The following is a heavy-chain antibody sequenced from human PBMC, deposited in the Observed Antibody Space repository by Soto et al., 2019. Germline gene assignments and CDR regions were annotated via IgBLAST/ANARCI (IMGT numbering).Heavy chain of an antibody. J-gene: IGHJ6*02. CDR2: ISYDGVNK. V-gene: IGHV3-30*19. CDR1: GFAFRTYG. D-gene: IGHD3-3*01. Sequence: QVHLVESGGGVVQPGRSLRLSCAATGFAFRTYGMHWVRRAPGKGLEWLAVISYDGVNKNHAASVQGRFTISRDNSKSTLSLQMDSLRVEDTAVYYCAREGGFNIQDGYYYYGLDVWGQGTPVTVSS. CDR3: AREGGFNIQDGYYYYGLDV.